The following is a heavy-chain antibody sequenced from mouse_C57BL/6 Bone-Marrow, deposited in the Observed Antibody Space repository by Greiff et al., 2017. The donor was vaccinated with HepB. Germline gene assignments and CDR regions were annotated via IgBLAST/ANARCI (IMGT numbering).Heavy chain of an antibody. Sequence: ESGAELVKPGASVKISCKASGYAFSSYWMNWVKQRPGKGLEWIGQIYPGDGDTNYNGKFKGKATLTADKSSSTAYMQLSSLTSEDSAVYFCAREGYYGPYFDVWGTGTTVTVSS. CDR2: IYPGDGDT. CDR1: GYAFSSYW. J-gene: IGHJ1*03. V-gene: IGHV1-80*01. D-gene: IGHD1-1*01. CDR3: AREGYYGPYFDV.